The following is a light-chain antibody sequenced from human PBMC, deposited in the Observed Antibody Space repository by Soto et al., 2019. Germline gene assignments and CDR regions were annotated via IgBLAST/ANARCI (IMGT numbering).Light chain of an antibody. CDR3: CSCPGSHTWV. CDR2: DVS. V-gene: IGLV2-11*01. CDR1: NSYIGNYNY. J-gene: IGLJ3*02. Sequence: QSVLTQPRSVSGSPGQSVTISCTGTNSYIGNYNYVSWYQQHPGKAPKVMIYDVSKRPSGVPDRFSGSKSGNTASLTISGLQDEDEADYYCCSCPGSHTWVCGGGTKLTVL.